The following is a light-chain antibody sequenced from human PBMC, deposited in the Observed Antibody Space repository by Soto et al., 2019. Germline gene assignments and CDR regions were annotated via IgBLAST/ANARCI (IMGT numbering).Light chain of an antibody. V-gene: IGLV1-40*01. Sequence: QTVVTQPPSVSGAPGQRVTISCTGSSSNIGAGFDVHWYQQLPGTAPKLLIYDNSNRPSGVPDRFSGSKSGTSASLAITGLQAEDEADYYCQSYDSSLSGSGVFGGGTKVTV. CDR1: SSNIGAGFD. CDR2: DNS. J-gene: IGLJ2*01. CDR3: QSYDSSLSGSGV.